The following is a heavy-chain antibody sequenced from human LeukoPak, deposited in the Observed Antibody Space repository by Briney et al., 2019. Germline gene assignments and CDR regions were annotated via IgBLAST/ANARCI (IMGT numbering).Heavy chain of an antibody. CDR2: INPSGGST. D-gene: IGHD6-19*01. CDR3: ARVASIAVAGTFFDY. V-gene: IGHV1-46*01. Sequence: GASVNVSCKASGYTFTSYYMHWVRQAPGQGLEWMGIINPSGGSTSYAQKFQGRVTMTRDTSTSTVYMELSSLRSEDTAVYYCARVASIAVAGTFFDYWGQGTLVTVSS. J-gene: IGHJ4*02. CDR1: GYTFTSYY.